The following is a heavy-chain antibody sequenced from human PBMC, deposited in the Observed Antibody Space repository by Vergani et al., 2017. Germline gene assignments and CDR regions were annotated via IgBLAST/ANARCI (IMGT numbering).Heavy chain of an antibody. CDR2: IYYDGSKK. Sequence: QVQLVESGGGVVQPGRSLRLSCTSSGFTFSTYAMHWVRQAPGKGLEWVAIIYYDGSKKYYADSVKGRFTISRDNSRNTLDLLMSSLRAEDTAIYYCVREGSYCGSTICRNPSYVYYYHMDGWREGSTVTVSS. D-gene: IGHD2-21*01. J-gene: IGHJ6*03. CDR3: VREGSYCGSTICRNPSYVYYYHMDG. V-gene: IGHV3-33*01. CDR1: GFTFSTYA.